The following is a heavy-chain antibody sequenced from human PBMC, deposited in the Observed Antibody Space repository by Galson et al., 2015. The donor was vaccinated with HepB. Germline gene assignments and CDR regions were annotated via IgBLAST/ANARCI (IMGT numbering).Heavy chain of an antibody. Sequence: SLRLSCAASGFTFSSYNMNWVRQAPGKGLDWISYISATGKTLEYADAVKGRFIISRDNAKNSLYLQVNSLRVEDTAVYYCARDSRATFGEPNWFDPWGQGTLVIVSS. V-gene: IGHV3-48*03. CDR1: GFTFSSYN. CDR2: ISATGKTL. J-gene: IGHJ5*02. D-gene: IGHD3-3*01. CDR3: ARDSRATFGEPNWFDP.